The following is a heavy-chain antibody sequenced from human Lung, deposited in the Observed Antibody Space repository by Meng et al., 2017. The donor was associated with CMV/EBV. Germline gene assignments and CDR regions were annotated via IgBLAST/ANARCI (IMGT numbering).Heavy chain of an antibody. J-gene: IGHJ6*02. Sequence: SVXVSCKASGGTFSSYAISWVRQAPGQGLEWMGGIIPIFGTANYAQKFQGRVTITTDESTSTAYMELSSLRSEDTAVYYCARLDIVGVPAASLVGGYYYYGMDVWXQGTXVTVSS. CDR3: ARLDIVGVPAASLVGGYYYYGMDV. CDR2: IIPIFGTA. V-gene: IGHV1-69*05. D-gene: IGHD2-2*01. CDR1: GGTFSSYA.